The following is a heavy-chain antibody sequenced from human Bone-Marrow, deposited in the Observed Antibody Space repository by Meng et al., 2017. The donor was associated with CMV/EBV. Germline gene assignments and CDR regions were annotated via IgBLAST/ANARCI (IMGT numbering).Heavy chain of an antibody. Sequence: SETLSLTCTVSGGSISSYYWSWIRQPPGKGLEWIGYIYYSGSTNYNPSLKSRVTISVDTSKNQFSLKLSSVTAADTAVYYCAIQYDFWSGFMWGQGTLVTVSS. CDR1: GGSISSYY. D-gene: IGHD3-3*01. J-gene: IGHJ4*02. CDR3: AIQYDFWSGFM. CDR2: IYYSGST. V-gene: IGHV4-59*01.